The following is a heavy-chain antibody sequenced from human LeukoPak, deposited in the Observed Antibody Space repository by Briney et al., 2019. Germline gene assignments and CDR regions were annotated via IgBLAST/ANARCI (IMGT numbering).Heavy chain of an antibody. J-gene: IGHJ3*02. V-gene: IGHV1-2*02. D-gene: IGHD5-18*01. CDR1: GYTFTGYY. CDR3: ASFMKAMVYVVYDAFDI. CDR2: INPNSGGT. Sequence: ASVKVSCKASGYTFTGYYMHWVRQAPGQGLERMGWINPNSGGTNYAQKFQGRVTMTRDTSISTAYMELSRLRSDDTAVYYCASFMKAMVYVVYDAFDIWGQGTMVTVSS.